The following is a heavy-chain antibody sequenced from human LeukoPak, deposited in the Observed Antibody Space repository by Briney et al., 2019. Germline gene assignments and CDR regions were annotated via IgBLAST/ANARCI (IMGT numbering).Heavy chain of an antibody. V-gene: IGHV3-49*04. J-gene: IGHJ4*02. Sequence: AGGSPRLSCTASGFTFGDYAMSWVRQAPGKGLEWVGFIRSKAYGGTTEYAASVKGRFTISRDDPKSIAYLQMNSLKTEDTAVYYCTSGGVVVPAAAGGDFDYGGQGTLVTVSS. D-gene: IGHD2-2*01. CDR2: IRSKAYGGTT. CDR1: GFTFGDYA. CDR3: TSGGVVVPAAAGGDFDY.